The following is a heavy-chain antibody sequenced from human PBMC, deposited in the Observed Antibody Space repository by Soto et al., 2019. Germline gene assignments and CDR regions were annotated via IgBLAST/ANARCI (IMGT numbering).Heavy chain of an antibody. J-gene: IGHJ4*02. D-gene: IGHD3-3*01. CDR1: GYTFTSYA. V-gene: IGHV1-3*01. CDR2: INAGNGNT. CDR3: ASSDFWSGYYTLDY. Sequence: ASVKVSCKASGYTFTSYAMHWVRQAPGQRLEWMGWINAGNGNTKYSQKNQGRVTITRDTSASTAYMELSSLRSEDTSVYYCASSDFWSGYYTLDYWGQGTLVTVSS.